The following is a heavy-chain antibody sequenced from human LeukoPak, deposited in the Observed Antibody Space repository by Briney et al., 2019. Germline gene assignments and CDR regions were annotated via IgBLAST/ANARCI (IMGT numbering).Heavy chain of an antibody. V-gene: IGHV4-4*07. CDR1: AVSISNNY. D-gene: IGHD6-19*01. Sequence: SETLSLTCTVSAVSISNNYCDRMRQPAGTGLEWIGRIYTRGSTSYNPSLKSRVTMSLDTSKNQFSLKLRSVTAADRAVYYCARDGWSWDGFDYWGQGTLVTLSS. CDR2: IYTRGST. J-gene: IGHJ4*02. CDR3: ARDGWSWDGFDY.